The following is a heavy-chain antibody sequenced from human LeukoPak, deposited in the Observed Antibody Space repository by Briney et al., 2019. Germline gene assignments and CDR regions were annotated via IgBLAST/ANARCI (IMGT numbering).Heavy chain of an antibody. J-gene: IGHJ4*02. CDR2: IRYDGSNK. CDR3: ARDHNPYSSGWYEVDY. V-gene: IGHV3-30*02. Sequence: TGGSLRLSCAASGFTFSSYGMHWVRKAPGKGLEWVAFIRYDGSNKYYADSVKGRFTISRDNSKNTLYLQMNSLRAEDTAVYYCARDHNPYSSGWYEVDYWGQGTLVTVSS. CDR1: GFTFSSYG. D-gene: IGHD6-19*01.